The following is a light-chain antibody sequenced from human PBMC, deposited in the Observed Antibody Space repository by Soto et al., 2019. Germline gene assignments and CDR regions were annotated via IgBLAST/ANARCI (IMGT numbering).Light chain of an antibody. CDR2: GAS. Sequence: EIVLTQYPGTMSLSPGERSTRSRMASQSVDSSYLAWYHQRPGQAPRLLIYGASSRATGITDRFSGSGSETEFTISISSLQPEDFATYFCQQIYSAPLTFGEGTKVDIK. J-gene: IGKJ4*01. CDR1: QSVDSSY. V-gene: IGKV3-20*01. CDR3: QQIYSAPLT.